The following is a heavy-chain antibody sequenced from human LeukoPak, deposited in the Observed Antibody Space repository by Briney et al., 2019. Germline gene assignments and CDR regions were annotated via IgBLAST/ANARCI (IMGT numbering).Heavy chain of an antibody. D-gene: IGHD3-16*01. J-gene: IGHJ4*02. CDR3: ARTGSYEDSGSQ. CDR1: GDSISGHY. Sequence: SETLSLTCTVSGDSISGHYWSWVRQPPGKGLEWIGYVYSSATTSYNPSLKSRVTISVETSKNQISLMLTSVTAADTAVYYCARTGSYEDSGSQWGQGSLVTVPS. CDR2: VYSSATT. V-gene: IGHV4-59*11.